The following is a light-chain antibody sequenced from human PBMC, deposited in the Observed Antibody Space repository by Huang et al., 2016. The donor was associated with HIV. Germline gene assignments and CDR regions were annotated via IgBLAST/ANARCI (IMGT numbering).Light chain of an antibody. CDR3: QQRSAWPRT. CDR2: DAS. V-gene: IGKV3-11*01. CDR1: QRVLSH. J-gene: IGKJ2*01. Sequence: EIVLTQSPATLSLSPGESATLSCRPSQRVLSHLAWYQQRPGQAPRLLIYDASNRATGVSARFSGSGSGTDFALTISSLEPDDFAVYYCQQRSAWPRTFGQGTKLEI.